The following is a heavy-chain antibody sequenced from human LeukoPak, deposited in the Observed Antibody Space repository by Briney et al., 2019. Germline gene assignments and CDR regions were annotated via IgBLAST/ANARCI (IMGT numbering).Heavy chain of an antibody. CDR1: GFTFSTYA. V-gene: IGHV3-23*01. J-gene: IGHJ4*02. D-gene: IGHD2-2*01. CDR3: AKTGLYCSSTNCYVSY. CDR2: ISGSGGST. Sequence: PGGSLRLSCAASGFTFSTYAMSWVRQAPWKGLKWVSVISGSGGSTYYAGSVKGRFTISRDNSKNTLYLQMSSLRAEDTAVYYCAKTGLYCSSTNCYVSYWGQGTLVTVSS.